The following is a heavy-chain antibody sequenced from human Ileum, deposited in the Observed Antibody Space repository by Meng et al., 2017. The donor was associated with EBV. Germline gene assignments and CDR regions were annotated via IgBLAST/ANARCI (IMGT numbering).Heavy chain of an antibody. V-gene: IGHV4-4*02. J-gene: IGHJ4*02. Sequence: QGPLQEPALRRENPSGTPTLPCAVSGGSITNNNWSWVRQSPGQGLEWIGEISQSGSTYYNPSLKSRVTISGDRSKNNFSLRLSSVTAADTAVYYCAKRTGDRGDYFDYWGQGALVTVSS. CDR3: AKRTGDRGDYFDY. D-gene: IGHD7-27*01. CDR1: GGSITNNNW. CDR2: ISQSGST.